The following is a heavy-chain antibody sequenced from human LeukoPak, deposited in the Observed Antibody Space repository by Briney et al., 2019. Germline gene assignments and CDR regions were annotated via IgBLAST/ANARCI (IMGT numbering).Heavy chain of an antibody. CDR2: ISKRSTTI. D-gene: IGHD7-27*01. V-gene: IGHV3-48*04. Sequence: QPGGSLRLSCAGSGFTFNSYAMSWVRQAPGKGLEWVSHISKRSTTIYYADSVKGRFTVSRDNAKNLVYLQMNSLRAEDTAVYYCGRALGDWGFDYNAMDVWGQGTSVTVSS. CDR3: GRALGDWGFDYNAMDV. CDR1: GFTFNSYA. J-gene: IGHJ6*02.